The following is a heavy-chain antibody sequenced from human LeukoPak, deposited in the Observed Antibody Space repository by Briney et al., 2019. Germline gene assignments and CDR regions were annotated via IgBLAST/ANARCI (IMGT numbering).Heavy chain of an antibody. CDR2: ISYDGSNK. Sequence: PGRSLRLSCAASGFTFSSYGMHWVRQAPGKGLEWVAVISYDGSNKYYADSVKGRFTISRDNAKNSLYLQMNSLRAEDTAVFYCARDLYCSDGICYSVFDYWGQGTLVTVSS. V-gene: IGHV3-30*03. CDR3: ARDLYCSDGICYSVFDY. CDR1: GFTFSSYG. D-gene: IGHD2-15*01. J-gene: IGHJ4*02.